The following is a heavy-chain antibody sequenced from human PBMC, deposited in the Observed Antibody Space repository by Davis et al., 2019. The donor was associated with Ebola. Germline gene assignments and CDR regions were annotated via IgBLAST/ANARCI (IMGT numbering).Heavy chain of an antibody. Sequence: PSETLSLTCAVYGGSFSGYYWSWIRQPPGKGLEWIGDINHSGSTNYNPSLKSRVTISVHTSKNQISLELSSVTAADTAVYYCARGGTYRPYCFDYWGQGILVTVSS. CDR2: INHSGST. J-gene: IGHJ4*02. CDR1: GGSFSGYY. V-gene: IGHV4-34*01. CDR3: ARGGTYRPYCFDY. D-gene: IGHD3-16*02.